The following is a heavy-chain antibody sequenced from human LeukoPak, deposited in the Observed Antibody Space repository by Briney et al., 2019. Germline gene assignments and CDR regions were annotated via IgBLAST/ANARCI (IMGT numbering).Heavy chain of an antibody. Sequence: SETLSLTCTVSGVSITAYQWYWIRQPPGQGMEWIGYTQSSGITDYNPSLKRRVTISKDTSKNHSSLRLSSVTAADTALYYCATNAGPAPHDAFDIWGQGTMVTVSS. V-gene: IGHV4-4*08. CDR3: ATNAGPAPHDAFDI. CDR1: GVSITAYQ. J-gene: IGHJ3*02. D-gene: IGHD2-2*01. CDR2: TQSSGIT.